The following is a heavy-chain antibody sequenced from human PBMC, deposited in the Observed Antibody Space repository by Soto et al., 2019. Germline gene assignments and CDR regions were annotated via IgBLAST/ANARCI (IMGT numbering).Heavy chain of an antibody. D-gene: IGHD5-18*01. CDR2: ITSSGSTI. J-gene: IGHJ4*02. V-gene: IGHV3-48*02. CDR1: GFTFSSYS. CDR3: ARDSRGYKFDY. Sequence: PGGSLRLSCAASGFTFSSYSMNWVRQAPGKGLEWVSYITSSGSTIYYADSVKGRFTISRDNAKNSLYLQMNSLRDDDTAVYYCARDSRGYKFDYWGQGALVTVSS.